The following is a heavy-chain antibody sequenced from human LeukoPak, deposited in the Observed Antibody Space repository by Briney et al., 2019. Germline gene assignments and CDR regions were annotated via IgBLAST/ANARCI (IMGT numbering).Heavy chain of an antibody. J-gene: IGHJ4*02. D-gene: IGHD2-15*01. CDR2: IIPIFGTA. CDR1: GGTFSSYA. V-gene: IGHV1-69*06. CDR3: ARDADPYCSGGSCYYRY. Sequence: SVKVSCKASGGTFSSYAISRVRQAPGQGLEWMGGIIPIFGTANYAQKFQGRVTITADKSTSTAYMELSSLRSEDTAVYYCARDADPYCSGGSCYYRYWGQGTLVTVSS.